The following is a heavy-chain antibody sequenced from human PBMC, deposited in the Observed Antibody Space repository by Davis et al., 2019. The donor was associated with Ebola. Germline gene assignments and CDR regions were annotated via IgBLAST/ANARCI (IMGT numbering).Heavy chain of an antibody. J-gene: IGHJ3*02. CDR2: INAGNGNT. CDR3: AHGAYCGGDCYDAFDI. V-gene: IGHV1-3*01. D-gene: IGHD2-21*02. CDR1: GYTFTSYA. Sequence: ASVKVSCKASGYTFTSYAMHWVRQAPGQRLEWMGWINAGNGNTKYSQKFQDRVTITRDRSMSTAYMELSSLRSEDTATYYCAHGAYCGGDCYDAFDIWGQGTMVTVSS.